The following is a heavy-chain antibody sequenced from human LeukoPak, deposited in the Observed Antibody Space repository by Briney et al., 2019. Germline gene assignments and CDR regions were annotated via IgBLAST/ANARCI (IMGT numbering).Heavy chain of an antibody. J-gene: IGHJ6*03. D-gene: IGHD2-15*01. CDR1: GYIFTDYA. CDR3: ARGRGTSGSNRDFYYYYYMDV. Sequence: ASVKVSCKASGYIFTDYAIHWLRRAPGQRPEWMGWMNAGNGNTKYSQKFQGRITLIRDTSAATAYMEVSSLRHDDLAVYYCARGRGTSGSNRDFYYYYYMDVWGKGTTVTVSS. V-gene: IGHV1-3*01. CDR2: MNAGNGNT.